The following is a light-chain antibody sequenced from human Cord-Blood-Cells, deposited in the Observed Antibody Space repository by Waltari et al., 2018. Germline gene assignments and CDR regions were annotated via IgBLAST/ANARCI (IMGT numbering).Light chain of an antibody. CDR3: CSYSGSSTLV. J-gene: IGLJ3*02. CDR2: EGS. V-gene: IGLV2-23*01. CDR1: SSDVGGYNL. Sequence: QSAMTQPASVSGSPGQSITISCTGTSSDVGGYNLVSLYQQHPGKAPKLMIYEGSKRPSVVSKRFSGSKSGNTASLTISGLQAEDEADYYCCSYSGSSTLVLGGGTKLTVL.